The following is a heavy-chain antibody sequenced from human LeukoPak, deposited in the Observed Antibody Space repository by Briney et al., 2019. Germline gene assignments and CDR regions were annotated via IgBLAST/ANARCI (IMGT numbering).Heavy chain of an antibody. V-gene: IGHV3-21*01. J-gene: IGHJ6*03. CDR1: GFTFSDYW. Sequence: GGSLRLSCAASGFTFSDYWMSWVRQAPGKGLEWVSSISSSKTYIYYADSVKGRFTISRDNVKNSLYLQMNSLRAEDTAVYYCARVTSGITGGTYYYYYMDVWGKGTTVTVSS. CDR2: ISSSKTYI. CDR3: ARVTSGITGGTYYYYYMDV. D-gene: IGHD6-13*01.